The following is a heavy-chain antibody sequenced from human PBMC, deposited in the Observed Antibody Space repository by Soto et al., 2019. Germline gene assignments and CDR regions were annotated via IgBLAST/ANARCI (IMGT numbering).Heavy chain of an antibody. CDR3: ARDESATDAFDI. CDR1: GGSISSGGYY. Sequence: QVQLQESGPGLVKPSQTLSLTCTVSGGSISSGGYYWSWIRQNPGKGLEWIGYIYYSGTTNYNLSLKSRLTISVDTSTNQFSLKLNSMTAADTAVYYCARDESATDAFDIWGQGTMVTVSS. D-gene: IGHD5-12*01. V-gene: IGHV4-31*03. J-gene: IGHJ3*02. CDR2: IYYSGTT.